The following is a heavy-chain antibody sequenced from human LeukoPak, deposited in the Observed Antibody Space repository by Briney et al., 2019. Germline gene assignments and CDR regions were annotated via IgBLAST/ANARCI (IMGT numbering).Heavy chain of an antibody. CDR1: GGSISNYY. CDR2: IYTSGST. V-gene: IGHV4-4*07. CDR3: ARGSSSWMDYYMDV. J-gene: IGHJ6*03. D-gene: IGHD6-13*01. Sequence: SETLSLTCTVSGGSISNYYWSWIRQPAGKGLEWIGRIYTSGSTNYNPSLKSRVTMSVDTSKNQLSLKLSSVTAADTAVYFCARGSSSWMDYYMDVWGKGTTVTVSS.